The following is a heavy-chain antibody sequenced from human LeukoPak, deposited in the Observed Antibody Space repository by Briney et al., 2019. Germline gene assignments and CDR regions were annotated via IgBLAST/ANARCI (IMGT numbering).Heavy chain of an antibody. CDR2: IYYSGST. D-gene: IGHD2-2*01. CDR1: GGSISSGGYY. CDR3: ARDPSGQYQLRYWGAFDI. J-gene: IGHJ3*02. V-gene: IGHV4-31*03. Sequence: SETLSLTCTVSGGSISSGGYYWSWIRQHPGKGLEWIGYIYYSGSTYYNPSLKSRVTISVDKSKNQFSLKLSSVTAADTAVYYCARDPSGQYQLRYWGAFDIWGQGTMVTVSS.